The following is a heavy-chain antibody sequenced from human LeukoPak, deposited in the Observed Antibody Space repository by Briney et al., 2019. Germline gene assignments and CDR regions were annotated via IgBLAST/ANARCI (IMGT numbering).Heavy chain of an antibody. D-gene: IGHD3-16*01. V-gene: IGHV3-7*01. J-gene: IGHJ4*02. CDR1: GFTFSSYW. CDR2: IRQDGSDK. Sequence: GGSLRLSCAASGFTFSSYWMSWVRQAPGKGLEWVANIRQDGSDKNYVDSVKGRFTISRDNAKNSLYLQMNSLRVEDTAMYYCVRGGRGERPNYWGQGTLVTVSS. CDR3: VRGGRGERPNY.